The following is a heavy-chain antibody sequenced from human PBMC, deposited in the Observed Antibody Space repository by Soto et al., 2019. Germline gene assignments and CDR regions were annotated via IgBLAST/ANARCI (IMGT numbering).Heavy chain of an antibody. CDR2: ITWNGANT. CDR3: ARETLSYGSALDV. Sequence: GGSLRLSCAASGFRFDEYNIHWVRRAPGKGLEWVSLITWNGANTYYADSVKGRFTISRDGTTKSVSLQMTSLKREDTGLYYCARETLSYGSALDVWGQGTTVTVSS. CDR1: GFRFDEYN. J-gene: IGHJ6*02. V-gene: IGHV3-43*01. D-gene: IGHD3-16*01.